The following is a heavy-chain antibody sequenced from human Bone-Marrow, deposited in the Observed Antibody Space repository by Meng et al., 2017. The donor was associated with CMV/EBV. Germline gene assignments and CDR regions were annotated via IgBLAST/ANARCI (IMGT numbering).Heavy chain of an antibody. Sequence: GGSLRLSCAASGFTFSSYSMNWVRQAPGKGLEWVSYISSSSSTIYYADSVKGRFTISRDNAKNSLYLQMNSLRAEDTAVYYCARGGWDYDFWSGYHGGMDVWGQGTKVTVSS. CDR1: GFTFSSYS. J-gene: IGHJ6*02. V-gene: IGHV3-48*04. CDR3: ARGGWDYDFWSGYHGGMDV. CDR2: ISSSSSTI. D-gene: IGHD3-3*01.